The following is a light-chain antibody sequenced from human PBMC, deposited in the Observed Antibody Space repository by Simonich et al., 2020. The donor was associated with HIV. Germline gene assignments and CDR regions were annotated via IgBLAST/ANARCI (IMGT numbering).Light chain of an antibody. V-gene: IGKV4-1*01. Sequence: DIVMTQSPDSLAVSLGERATINCKSSQSVLDRSNNKNYLAWYQHKPGQSPKLFVYWEATRESGVPDLFSGSGSGTDFTLTISSLQAEDVAVYYCQQYYSTPITFGQGTRLEIK. CDR2: WEA. CDR3: QQYYSTPIT. J-gene: IGKJ5*01. CDR1: QSVLDRSNNKNY.